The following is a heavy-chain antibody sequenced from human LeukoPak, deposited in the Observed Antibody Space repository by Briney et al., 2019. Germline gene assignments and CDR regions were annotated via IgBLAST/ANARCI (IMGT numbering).Heavy chain of an antibody. CDR3: AREGKTVVTPIDY. V-gene: IGHV4-39*02. D-gene: IGHD4-23*01. CDR1: GGSISSSSYY. Sequence: SETLSLTCTVSGGSISSSSYYWGWIRQPPGKGLERIGSIYYSWSTYYNPSLKSRVTISVDTSKNQFSLKLSSVTAADTAVYYCAREGKTVVTPIDYWGQGTLVTVSS. J-gene: IGHJ4*02. CDR2: IYYSWST.